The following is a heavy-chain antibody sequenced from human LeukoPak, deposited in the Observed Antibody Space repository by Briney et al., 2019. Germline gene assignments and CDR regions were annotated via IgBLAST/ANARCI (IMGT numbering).Heavy chain of an antibody. CDR1: GFTFSSYE. CDR2: ISSSGSTI. CDR3: AREQTYYDSGTYYNVFDY. J-gene: IGHJ4*02. V-gene: IGHV3-48*03. Sequence: GGSLRLSCAASGFTFSSYEMNWVRQAPGKGLEWVSYISSSGSTIYYADSVKGRFTISRDNAKNSLYLQMNSLRAEDTAVYYCAREQTYYDSGTYYNVFDYWGQGTLVTVSS. D-gene: IGHD3-10*01.